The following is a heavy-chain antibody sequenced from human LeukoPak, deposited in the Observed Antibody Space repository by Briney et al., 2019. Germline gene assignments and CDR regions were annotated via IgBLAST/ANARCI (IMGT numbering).Heavy chain of an antibody. D-gene: IGHD6-13*01. Sequence: ASVEVSCKASGYTFTSYGISWVRQAPGQGLEWMGWISAYNGNTNYAQKLQGRVTMTTDTSTSTAYMELRSLRSDDTAVYYCAREGSRYSRKKYGMDVWGQGTTVTVSS. CDR3: AREGSRYSRKKYGMDV. J-gene: IGHJ6*02. V-gene: IGHV1-18*01. CDR2: ISAYNGNT. CDR1: GYTFTSYG.